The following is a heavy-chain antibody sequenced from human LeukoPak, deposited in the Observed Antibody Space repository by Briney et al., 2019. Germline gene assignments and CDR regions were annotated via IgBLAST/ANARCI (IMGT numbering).Heavy chain of an antibody. CDR1: GGSISSYY. D-gene: IGHD3-16*01. J-gene: IGHJ4*02. CDR3: ARLREGYYFDS. CDR2: IYYSGST. V-gene: IGHV4-59*08. Sequence: SETLSLTCTVSGGSISSYYWSWIRQPPGKGLEWIGYIYYSGSTNYNPSLKSRVTISVDTSKNQFSLKLSSVTAADTAVYYCARLREGYYFDSWGQGTLVTVSS.